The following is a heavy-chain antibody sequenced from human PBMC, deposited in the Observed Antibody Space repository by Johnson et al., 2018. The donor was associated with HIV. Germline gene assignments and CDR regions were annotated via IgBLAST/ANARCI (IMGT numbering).Heavy chain of an antibody. V-gene: IGHV3-30-3*01. D-gene: IGHD3-22*01. Sequence: VQLVESGGGVVQPGRSLRLSCAASGFTFSSYAMHWVRQAPGKGLEWVAVISYDGSNKYYADSVKGRLTISRDNSKNTLYLQMNSLRAEDTAVYYCASDSSGYEGRGEKDAFDIWGQGTMVTVSS. J-gene: IGHJ3*02. CDR3: ASDSSGYEGRGEKDAFDI. CDR2: ISYDGSNK. CDR1: GFTFSSYA.